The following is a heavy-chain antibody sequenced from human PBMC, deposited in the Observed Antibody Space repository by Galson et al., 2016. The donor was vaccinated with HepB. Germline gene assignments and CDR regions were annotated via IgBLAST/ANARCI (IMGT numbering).Heavy chain of an antibody. J-gene: IGHJ6*02. D-gene: IGHD3-16*01. Sequence: SLRLSCAASGFTFSSNAMNWVRQAPGKGLEWVSAISGVGDNTYYADSAKGRFTISRDNAKNTLYVQMSSLRAEDTAVYYCAKAPRGPDYNYYGMDVWGQGTTVTVSS. CDR1: GFTFSSNA. V-gene: IGHV3-23*01. CDR2: ISGVGDNT. CDR3: AKAPRGPDYNYYGMDV.